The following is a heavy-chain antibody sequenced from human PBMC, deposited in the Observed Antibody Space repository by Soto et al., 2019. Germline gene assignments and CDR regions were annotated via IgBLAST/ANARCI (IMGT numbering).Heavy chain of an antibody. D-gene: IGHD3-22*01. J-gene: IGHJ4*02. CDR2: INPDSGVT. V-gene: IGHV1-2*02. CDR1: GYTFSLYF. Sequence: ASVKVSCKTSGYTFSLYFIHWVRQAPGEGLEWVGWINPDSGVTQYAQKYQGRVTMTSDTSIRTAYMDLTGLTSDDTAVYFCARDPSDSSGNHDYWGQGTLVTVSS. CDR3: ARDPSDSSGNHDY.